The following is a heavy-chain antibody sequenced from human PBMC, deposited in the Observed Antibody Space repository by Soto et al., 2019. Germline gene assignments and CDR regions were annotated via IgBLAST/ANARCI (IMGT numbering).Heavy chain of an antibody. D-gene: IGHD3-10*01. V-gene: IGHV3-66*01. CDR1: GFTVSSNY. J-gene: IGHJ6*02. Sequence: GVSLRLSCAASGFTVSSNYMSWVRQTPGKGLEWVSLTYSGGVTAYADSVQGRFTVSRDNYRNTLYLQMNSLRAEDTAVYFCARDFGSDATGYYGMDVWGQGTTVTVSS. CDR2: TYSGGVT. CDR3: ARDFGSDATGYYGMDV.